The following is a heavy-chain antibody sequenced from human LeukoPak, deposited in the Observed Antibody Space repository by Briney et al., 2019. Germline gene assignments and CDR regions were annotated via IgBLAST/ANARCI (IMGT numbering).Heavy chain of an antibody. CDR3: AKAPEGYCSGGSCYSVYFDY. CDR1: GFTFDDYA. J-gene: IGHJ4*02. D-gene: IGHD2-15*01. CDR2: FSGDGGST. V-gene: IGHV3-43*02. Sequence: GGSLRLSCAASGFTFDDYAMHWARQAPGKDLEWVSLFSGDGGSTYYADSVKGRFTISRDNSKNSLYLQMNSLRTEDTALYYCAKAPEGYCSGGSCYSVYFDYWGQGTLVTVSS.